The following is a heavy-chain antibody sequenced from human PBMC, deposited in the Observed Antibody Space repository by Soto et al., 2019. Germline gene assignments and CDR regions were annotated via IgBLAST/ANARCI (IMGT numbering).Heavy chain of an antibody. CDR2: ISAYNGKP. J-gene: IGHJ3*01. Sequence: QVQLVHSGTEAMTPGSSVKVSCHASCYTFTNHGINWVRQAPGQSLEWMAWISAYNGKPHHAPFVQDKVTLPSDTSTRTAYMELTSLRSDDTAVYYCARGVCNYGPGPFELWGQGTMVSVSS. CDR1: CYTFTNHG. CDR3: ARGVCNYGPGPFEL. D-gene: IGHD4-4*01. V-gene: IGHV1-18*04.